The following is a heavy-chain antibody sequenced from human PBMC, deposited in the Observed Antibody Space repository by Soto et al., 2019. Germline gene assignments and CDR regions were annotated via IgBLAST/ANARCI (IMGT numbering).Heavy chain of an antibody. CDR3: ARDVRYFDWLLYRPRTNDAFDI. CDR2: ISAYNGNT. V-gene: IGHV1-18*01. J-gene: IGHJ3*02. Sequence: ASVKVSCKASGYTFTSYGISWVRQAPGQGLEWMGWISAYNGNTNYAQKLQGRVTMTTDTSTSTAYMELRSLRSDDTAVYYCARDVRYFDWLLYRPRTNDAFDIWGQGTMVTVSS. CDR1: GYTFTSYG. D-gene: IGHD3-9*01.